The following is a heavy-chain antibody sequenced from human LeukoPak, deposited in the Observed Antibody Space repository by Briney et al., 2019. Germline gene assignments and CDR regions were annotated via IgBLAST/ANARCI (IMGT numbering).Heavy chain of an antibody. J-gene: IGHJ4*02. D-gene: IGHD2-21*01. CDR2: VHLNGRT. CDR3: ARELLNAPTPGAY. CDR1: GGSISTTNW. V-gene: IGHV4-4*02. Sequence: SETLSLTCDVSGGSISTTNWWTWVRQPPGGGLEWIGEVHLNGRTHYSPSLESRVTMSVDMSENHVSLQLASVTAADSAVYYCARELLNAPTPGAYWGQGILVTVSS.